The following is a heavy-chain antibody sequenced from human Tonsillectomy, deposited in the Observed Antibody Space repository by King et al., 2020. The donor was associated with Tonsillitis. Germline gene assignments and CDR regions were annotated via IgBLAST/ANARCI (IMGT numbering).Heavy chain of an antibody. CDR2: ISFDGTNK. J-gene: IGHJ4*02. V-gene: IGHV3-30-3*01. D-gene: IGHD1-1*01. Sequence: VQLVESGGGVVQPGRSLRLACAASGLTFSSHAMHWVRQAPGKGLEWVAVISFDGTNKNYADSVKCRFTISRDNSKNTLYLQIDSLRAEDTAVYYCARRNNWSFDYWGQGTLVTVSS. CDR3: ARRNNWSFDY. CDR1: GLTFSSHA.